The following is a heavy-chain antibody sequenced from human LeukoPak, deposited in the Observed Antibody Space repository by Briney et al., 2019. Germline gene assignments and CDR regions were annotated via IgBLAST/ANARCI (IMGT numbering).Heavy chain of an antibody. Sequence: ASVKVSCKASRYTFTGYYMHWVRQAPGQGLEWMGWINPNCGDTNYAQKFQGRVTMTRDTSTSTAYMELSSLTSDDTAVYYCARDASASWRHDFDYWGQGTLVTVSS. V-gene: IGHV1-2*02. J-gene: IGHJ4*02. D-gene: IGHD3-16*01. CDR2: INPNCGDT. CDR3: ARDASASWRHDFDY. CDR1: RYTFTGYY.